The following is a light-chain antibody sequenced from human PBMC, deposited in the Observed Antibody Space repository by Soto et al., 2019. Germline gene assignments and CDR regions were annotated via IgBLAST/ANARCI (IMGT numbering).Light chain of an antibody. V-gene: IGLV1-51*01. J-gene: IGLJ2*01. CDR1: SSNIGNNY. Sequence: QSVLTQPPSVSAAPGQMVTISCSGSSSNIGNNYFSWYHQLPGTAPKLLIYDNNNRPSGIPDRFSGSKSGTSATLGITGLQTGDEAYYYCGTWDSSLSAEIFGGGTKVTVL. CDR2: DNN. CDR3: GTWDSSLSAEI.